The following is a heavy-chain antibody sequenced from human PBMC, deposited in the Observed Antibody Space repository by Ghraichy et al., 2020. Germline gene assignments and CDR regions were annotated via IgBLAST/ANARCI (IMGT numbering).Heavy chain of an antibody. CDR2: MYHSGST. D-gene: IGHD3-16*01. Sequence: SATLSLTCAVSGGSISSGGYSWSWIRQPPGKGLEWIGYMYHSGSTYYNPSLKSRVTISVDRYKNQFSLKLSSVTAADTAGYFCARERADNEGGEAFDIWGQGTMVTVSS. V-gene: IGHV4-30-2*01. J-gene: IGHJ3*02. CDR1: GGSISSGGYS. CDR3: ARERADNEGGEAFDI.